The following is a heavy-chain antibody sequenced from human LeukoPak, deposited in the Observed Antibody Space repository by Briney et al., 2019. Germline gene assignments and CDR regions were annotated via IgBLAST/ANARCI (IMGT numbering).Heavy chain of an antibody. D-gene: IGHD2-21*02. CDR2: IYYSGST. Sequence: PSETLSLTCTVSGGSISSYYWSWIRQPPGKGLEWIGYIYYSGSTNYNPSLKSRVTISVDTSKNQFSLKLSSVTAADTAVYYCARAPRGGMVTQFDYWGQGTLVTVSS. CDR1: GGSISSYY. J-gene: IGHJ4*02. V-gene: IGHV4-59*01. CDR3: ARAPRGGMVTQFDY.